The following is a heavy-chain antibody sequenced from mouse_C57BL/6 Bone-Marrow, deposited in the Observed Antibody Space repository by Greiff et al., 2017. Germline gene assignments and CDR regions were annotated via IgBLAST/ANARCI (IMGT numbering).Heavy chain of an antibody. CDR2: INPNNGGT. CDR1: GYPFTNST. D-gene: IGHD2-4*01. CDR3: ARGGDDYDGGYFDV. Sequence: VQLQQSGPELVKPGASVKIPSKASGYPFTNSTMAWVKRSHGKSLDWIGDINPNNGGTIYNQKFKGKATLTVDKSSSPAYMELRSLTSEDTAVYYCARGGDDYDGGYFDVWGTGTTVTVSS. V-gene: IGHV1-18*01. J-gene: IGHJ1*03.